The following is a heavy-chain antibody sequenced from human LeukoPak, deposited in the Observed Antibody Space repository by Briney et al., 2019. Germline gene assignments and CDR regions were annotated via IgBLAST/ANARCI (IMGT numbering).Heavy chain of an antibody. Sequence: GGSLRLACAASGFTFSSYEMNWVRQAPGKGLEWVSYISSSGSTIYYADSVKGRFTISRDNAKNSLYLQMNSLRAEDTAVYYCARGGTLEYFQHWGQGTLVTVSS. CDR3: ARGGTLEYFQH. CDR2: ISSSGSTI. J-gene: IGHJ1*01. V-gene: IGHV3-48*03. CDR1: GFTFSSYE.